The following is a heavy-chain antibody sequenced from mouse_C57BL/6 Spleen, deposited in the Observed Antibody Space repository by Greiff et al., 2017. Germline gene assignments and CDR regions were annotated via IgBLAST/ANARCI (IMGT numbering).Heavy chain of an antibody. Sequence: VQLPQPGAELVRPGSSVKLFCKASGYPLPSHRVVWVKQKPGQGLEWIGNIYPSDSETHYNQKFKDKATLTVDKSSSTAYMQLSSLTSEDSAVYYCARGGTWRFAYWGQGTLVTVSA. D-gene: IGHD3-3*01. J-gene: IGHJ3*01. CDR1: GYPLPSHR. CDR2: IYPSDSET. V-gene: IGHV1-61*01. CDR3: ARGGTWRFAY.